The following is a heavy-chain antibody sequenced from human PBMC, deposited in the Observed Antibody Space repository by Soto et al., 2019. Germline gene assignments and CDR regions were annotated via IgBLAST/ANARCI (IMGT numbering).Heavy chain of an antibody. Sequence: PGGSLRLSCAASGFTFSSYWMHWVRQAPGKGLVWVSRINSDGSSTSYADSVKGRFTISRDNAKNTLYLQMNSLRAEDTVVYYCARGERDWYYDILTGYYPLDYWGQGTLVTVSS. CDR3: ARGERDWYYDILTGYYPLDY. V-gene: IGHV3-74*01. J-gene: IGHJ4*02. CDR1: GFTFSSYW. D-gene: IGHD3-9*01. CDR2: INSDGSST.